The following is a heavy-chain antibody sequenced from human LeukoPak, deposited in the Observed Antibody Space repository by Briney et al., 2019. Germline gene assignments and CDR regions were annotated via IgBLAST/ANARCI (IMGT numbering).Heavy chain of an antibody. CDR1: GGSISSYY. D-gene: IGHD3-22*01. Sequence: PSETLSLTCTVSGGSISSYYWSWIRQPPGKGLEWIGYIYYSGSTNYNPSLKSRVTISVDTSKNQFSLKLSPVTAADTAVYYCARGSYDSSGYIWGQGTLVTVSS. CDR2: IYYSGST. CDR3: ARGSYDSSGYI. V-gene: IGHV4-59*01. J-gene: IGHJ4*02.